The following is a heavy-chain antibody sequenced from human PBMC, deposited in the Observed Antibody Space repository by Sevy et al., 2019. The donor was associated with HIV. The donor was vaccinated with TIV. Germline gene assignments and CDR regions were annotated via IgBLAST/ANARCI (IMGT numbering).Heavy chain of an antibody. CDR1: GFTVNSNY. J-gene: IGHJ4*02. V-gene: IGHV3-66*01. CDR3: ARGKSGYGYALNY. D-gene: IGHD5-18*01. CDR2: IHSADTT. Sequence: GGSLRLSCAASGFTVNSNYMTWVRQAPGKGLEGVSVIHSADTTYHADSVKDRFTISRDNFKNTLYLHMSSMRAEDTAAYYCARGKSGYGYALNYWGQGTLVTVSS.